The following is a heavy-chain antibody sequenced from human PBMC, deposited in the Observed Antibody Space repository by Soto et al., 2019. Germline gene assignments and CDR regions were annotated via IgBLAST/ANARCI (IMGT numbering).Heavy chain of an antibody. J-gene: IGHJ6*02. CDR1: GGTFSSYA. V-gene: IGHV1-69*01. CDR2: IIPIFGTA. CDR3: AMVSKYYDILTGYSVPYYYYGMDV. D-gene: IGHD3-9*01. Sequence: QVQLVQSGAEVKKPGSSVKVSCKASGGTFSSYAISWVRQSPGQGLEWMGGIIPIFGTANYAQKFQGRVTITADESTSTAYMELSSLRSEDTAVYYCAMVSKYYDILTGYSVPYYYYGMDVWGQGTTVTVSS.